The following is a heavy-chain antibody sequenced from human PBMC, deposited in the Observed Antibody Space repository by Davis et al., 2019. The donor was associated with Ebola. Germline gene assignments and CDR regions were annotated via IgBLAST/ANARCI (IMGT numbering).Heavy chain of an antibody. D-gene: IGHD3-22*01. V-gene: IGHV2-70*01. CDR2: IDWDDDK. J-gene: IGHJ2*01. Sequence: SAPTLVKPTQTLTLTCTFPGFSLSTSGMCVSWIRQPPGKALEWLALIDWDDDKYYSTSLKTSLTITKDTSKNQVVLTMTNMDPVDTATYYCARGRKPYYYDSSATFGWYFDLWGRGTLVTVSS. CDR3: ARGRKPYYYDSSATFGWYFDL. CDR1: GFSLSTSGMC.